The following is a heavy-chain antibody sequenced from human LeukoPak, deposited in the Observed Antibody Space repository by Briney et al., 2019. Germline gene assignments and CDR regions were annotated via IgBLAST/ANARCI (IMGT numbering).Heavy chain of an antibody. D-gene: IGHD2-2*01. V-gene: IGHV1-69*13. J-gene: IGHJ5*02. CDR1: GYTFTSYG. CDR2: IIPIFGTA. Sequence: SVKVSCKASGYTFTSYGISWVRQAPGQGLEWMGGIIPIFGTANYAQKFQGRVTITADESTSTAYMELSSLRSEDTAVYYCARDGLRCSSTSCWFDPWGQGTLVTVSS. CDR3: ARDGLRCSSTSCWFDP.